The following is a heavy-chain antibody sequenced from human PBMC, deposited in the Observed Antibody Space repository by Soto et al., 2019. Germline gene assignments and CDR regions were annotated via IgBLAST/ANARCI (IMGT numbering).Heavy chain of an antibody. V-gene: IGHV1-24*01. J-gene: IGHJ6*02. CDR1: GCSLTELS. CDR2: FDPECET. Sequence: ASVKVSCKVSGCSLTELSMHWVRQARGKGVEWMRGFDPECETISAQNFQARATITEDTSTDPAYMELSSLSSEGTAVFYCATRTYGLDVWGQGTTVTVSS. D-gene: IGHD1-7*01. CDR3: ATRTYGLDV.